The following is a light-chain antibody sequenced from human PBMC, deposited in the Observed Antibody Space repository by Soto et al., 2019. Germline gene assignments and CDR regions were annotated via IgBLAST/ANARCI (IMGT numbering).Light chain of an antibody. CDR1: SSNIGAGYD. CDR3: QSYDSSMSVYV. Sequence: AVLTQPPSVSGAPGQRVTISCTGSSSNIGAGYDVHWYQQLPGTAPKLLIYGNSNRPSGVPDRFSGSKSGTSASLAITGLQAEDEADYYCQSYDSSMSVYVFGTGIKVTVL. J-gene: IGLJ1*01. V-gene: IGLV1-40*01. CDR2: GNS.